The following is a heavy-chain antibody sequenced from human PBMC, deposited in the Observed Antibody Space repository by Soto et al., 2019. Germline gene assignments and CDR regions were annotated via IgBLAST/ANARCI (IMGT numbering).Heavy chain of an antibody. Sequence: QVQLGQSGAEVKKPGSSVKVSCKSSGGSCRTYAISWVRQAPGQGLEWMGSIMAVFGSATYAQRFQGRVIITADESTTTSYLELSGLQPGDAAVYFCATSRGFYEAMEVWGQGTTVTVSS. CDR1: GGSCRTYA. D-gene: IGHD3-16*01. CDR3: ATSRGFYEAMEV. CDR2: IMAVFGSA. V-gene: IGHV1-69*01. J-gene: IGHJ6*02.